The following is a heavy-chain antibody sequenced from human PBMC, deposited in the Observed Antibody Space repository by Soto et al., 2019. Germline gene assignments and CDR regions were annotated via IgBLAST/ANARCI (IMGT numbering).Heavy chain of an antibody. Sequence: SETLSLTCTVSGGSISSSSYYWGWIRQPPGKGLEWIGSIYYSGSTYYNPSLKSRVTISVDTSKNQFSLKLSSVTAADTAVYYCARSMIAAQLRHYYYGMDVWGQGTTVTVSS. D-gene: IGHD6-6*01. CDR2: IYYSGST. CDR3: ARSMIAAQLRHYYYGMDV. V-gene: IGHV4-39*01. J-gene: IGHJ6*02. CDR1: GGSISSSSYY.